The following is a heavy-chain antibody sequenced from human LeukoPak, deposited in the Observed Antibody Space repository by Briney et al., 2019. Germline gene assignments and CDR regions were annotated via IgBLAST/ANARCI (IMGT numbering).Heavy chain of an antibody. V-gene: IGHV3-11*06. CDR2: ISSSSYT. CDR3: AREGILTANDAFDI. Sequence: GGSLRLSCAASGFTFSDYYMSWIRQAPGKGLEWVSYISSSSYTNYADSVKGRFTISRDNAKNSLYLQMNSLRAEDTAVYYCAREGILTANDAFDIWGQGTMVTVSS. D-gene: IGHD3-9*01. CDR1: GFTFSDYY. J-gene: IGHJ3*02.